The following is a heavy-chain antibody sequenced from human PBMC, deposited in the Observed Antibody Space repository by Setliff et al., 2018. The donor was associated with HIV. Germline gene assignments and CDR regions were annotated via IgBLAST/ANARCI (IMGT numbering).Heavy chain of an antibody. CDR2: IYPDSNNI. J-gene: IGHJ4*02. CDR1: GFTFSDYP. D-gene: IGHD7-27*01. Sequence: PGGSLRLSCAASGFTFSDYPMNWVRQAPGKGLEWVSHIYPDSNNIDYTDSVKGRFTISRDNAKNSLYLQMNSLRAEDTAVYYCARDLNWGFDYWGQGTLVTVSS. V-gene: IGHV3-48*01. CDR3: ARDLNWGFDY.